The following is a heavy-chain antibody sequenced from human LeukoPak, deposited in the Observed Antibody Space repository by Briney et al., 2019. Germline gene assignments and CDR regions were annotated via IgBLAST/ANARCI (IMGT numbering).Heavy chain of an antibody. CDR3: ARHQGTSQEVRFLEWLFGWFDP. CDR1: GGSISSSSYY. D-gene: IGHD3-3*01. V-gene: IGHV4-39*01. J-gene: IGHJ5*02. CDR2: IYYSGST. Sequence: SETLSLTCTVSGGSISSSSYYWGWIRQPPGKGLEWIGSIYYSGSTYYNPSLKSRVTISIDTSKNQFSLKLSSVTAADTAVYYCARHQGTSQEVRFLEWLFGWFDPWGQGTLVTVSS.